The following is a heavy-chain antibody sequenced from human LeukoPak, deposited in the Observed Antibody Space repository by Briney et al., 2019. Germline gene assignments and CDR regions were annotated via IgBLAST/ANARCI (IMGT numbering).Heavy chain of an antibody. J-gene: IGHJ4*02. Sequence: PGGSLRLSCAASGFTFSSYSMNWVRQAPGKGLEWVSYISSSSSTIYYADSVKGRFTISRDNAKNSLYLQMNSLRAEDTAVYYCARVLRSGFDYWGQGTLVTVSS. CDR2: ISSSSSTI. CDR1: GFTFSSYS. V-gene: IGHV3-48*01. CDR3: ARVLRSGFDY.